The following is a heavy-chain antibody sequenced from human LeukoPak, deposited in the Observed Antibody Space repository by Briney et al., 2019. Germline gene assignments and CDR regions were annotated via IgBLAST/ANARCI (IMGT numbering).Heavy chain of an antibody. Sequence: GGSLRLSCAASGFTFSSYAMSWVRQAPGKGLEWVSAISGSGGSTYYADSVKGRFTISRDNSRDTLYLQMNRLRAEDTAVYYCAKGYYDYVWGSYYFDYWGQGTLATVSS. D-gene: IGHD3-16*01. CDR2: ISGSGGST. CDR1: GFTFSSYA. CDR3: AKGYYDYVWGSYYFDY. V-gene: IGHV3-23*01. J-gene: IGHJ4*02.